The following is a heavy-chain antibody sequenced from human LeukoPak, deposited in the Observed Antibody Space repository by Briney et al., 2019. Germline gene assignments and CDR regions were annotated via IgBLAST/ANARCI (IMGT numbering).Heavy chain of an antibody. V-gene: IGHV4-59*06. Sequence: SETLSLTCTVSGGSISSYYWSWIRQPPGKGLEWIGYIYYSGSTYYNPSLKSRVTISVDTSKNQFSLKLSSVTAADTAVYSCARGEWYFDYWGQGTPVTVSS. CDR2: IYYSGST. D-gene: IGHD3-10*01. J-gene: IGHJ4*02. CDR1: GGSISSYY. CDR3: ARGEWYFDY.